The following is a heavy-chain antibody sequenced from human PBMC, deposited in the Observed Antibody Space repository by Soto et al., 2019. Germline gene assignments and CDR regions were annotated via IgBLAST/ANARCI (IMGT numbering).Heavy chain of an antibody. CDR3: AKDLRSSSWSLFDY. V-gene: IGHV3-23*01. CDR1: GFTFSSYA. J-gene: IGHJ4*02. D-gene: IGHD6-13*01. CDR2: ISGSGGST. Sequence: SLRLSCAASGFTFSSYAMSWVRQAPGKGLEWVSAISGSGGSTYYADSVKGRFTISRDNSKNTLYLQMNSLRAEDTAVYYCAKDLRSSSWSLFDYWGQGTLVTSPQ.